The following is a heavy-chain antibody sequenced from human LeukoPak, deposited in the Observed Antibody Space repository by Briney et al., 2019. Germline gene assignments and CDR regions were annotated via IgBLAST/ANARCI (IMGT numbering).Heavy chain of an antibody. CDR2: IYTSGST. CDR3: ARVREGIAARPSLDY. D-gene: IGHD6-6*01. J-gene: IGHJ4*02. CDR1: GGSISSYY. V-gene: IGHV4-4*07. Sequence: SETLSLTCTVSGGSISSYYGSWIRQPAGKGLEWVGSIYTSGSTNYNPSLKTRVTMSVDTSKNQFSLKLSSVTVADTAVYYCARVREGIAARPSLDYWGQGTLVTVSS.